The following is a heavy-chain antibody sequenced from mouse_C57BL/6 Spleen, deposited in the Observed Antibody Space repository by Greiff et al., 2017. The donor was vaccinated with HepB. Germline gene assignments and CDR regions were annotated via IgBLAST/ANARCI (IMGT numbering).Heavy chain of an antibody. CDR1: GYTFTDYY. CDR3: ARRLGRDYFDY. V-gene: IGHV1-19*01. CDR2: INPYNGGT. Sequence: VKPGASVKMSCKASGYTFTDYYMNWVKQSHGKSLEWIGVINPYNGGTSYNQKFKGKATLTVDKSSSTAYMELNSLTSEDSAVYYCARRLGRDYFDYWGQGTTLTVSS. D-gene: IGHD4-1*01. J-gene: IGHJ2*01.